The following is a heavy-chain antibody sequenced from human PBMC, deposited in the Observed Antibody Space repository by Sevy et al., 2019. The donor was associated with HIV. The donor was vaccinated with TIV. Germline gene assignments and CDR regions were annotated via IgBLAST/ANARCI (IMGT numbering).Heavy chain of an antibody. CDR3: ARDSEFSDIVVVPAGGYYGMDV. CDR2: IIPIFGTA. CDR1: GGTFSSYA. Sequence: ASVKVSCKASGGTFSSYAISWVRQAPGQGLEWMGGIIPIFGTANYAQKFQGRVTITADESTSTAYMELSSLRSEDTAVYYYARDSEFSDIVVVPAGGYYGMDVWGQGTTVTVSS. D-gene: IGHD2-2*01. J-gene: IGHJ6*02. V-gene: IGHV1-69*13.